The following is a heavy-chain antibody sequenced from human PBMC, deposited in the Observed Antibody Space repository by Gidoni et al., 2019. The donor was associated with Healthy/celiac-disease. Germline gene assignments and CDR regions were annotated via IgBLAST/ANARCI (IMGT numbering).Heavy chain of an antibody. CDR1: GSPFSSYA. V-gene: IGHV3-30-3*01. CDR3: ARDEAVGARERYLDY. J-gene: IGHJ4*02. Sequence: QVQLVESGGGVVQPGRSLRLSCAASGSPFSSYAMPWVRQSPGTGLEWVSVMSYDGRNKNYADSVKGRFTISRDNSENTLYLQMNSLRAEDTAVYYCARDEAVGARERYLDYWGQGTLVTVSS. CDR2: MSYDGRNK. D-gene: IGHD1-26*01.